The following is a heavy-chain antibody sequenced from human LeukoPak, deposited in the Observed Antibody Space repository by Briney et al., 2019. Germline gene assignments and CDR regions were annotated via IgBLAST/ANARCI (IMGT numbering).Heavy chain of an antibody. CDR2: IGTAGDT. CDR1: GFTFGNYD. Sequence: GGSLRLSCVGSGFTFGNYDMHWVRQGVGKGLEWVSGIGTAGDTRYPGSVKGRFTISRANAKNSLYLQMNSLRAGDTAVYYCVRQLEYYGMDVWGQGTTVTVSS. V-gene: IGHV3-13*01. J-gene: IGHJ6*02. CDR3: VRQLEYYGMDV. D-gene: IGHD3-3*01.